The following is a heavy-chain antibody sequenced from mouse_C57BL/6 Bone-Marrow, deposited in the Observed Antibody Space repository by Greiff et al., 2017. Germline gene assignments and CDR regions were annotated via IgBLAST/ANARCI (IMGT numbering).Heavy chain of an antibody. V-gene: IGHV7-3*01. CDR2: IRNKANGYTT. D-gene: IGHD1-1*01. CDR1: GFTFTDYY. Sequence: EVMLVESGGGLVQPGGSLSLSCAASGFTFTDYYMSWVRQPPGTALEWLGFIRNKANGYTTEYSASVKGRFTISRAYSQSILYLQMNALRAEDRATYYCARDDPPAVVALYDFDYWGQGTTLTVSS. J-gene: IGHJ2*01. CDR3: ARDDPPAVVALYDFDY.